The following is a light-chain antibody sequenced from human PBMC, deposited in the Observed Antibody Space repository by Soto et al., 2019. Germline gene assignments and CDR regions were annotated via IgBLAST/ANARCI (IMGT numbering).Light chain of an antibody. CDR1: QSVSSSY. J-gene: IGKJ5*01. CDR2: GAS. Sequence: EIVLTQSPGILSLSPGERATLSCRASQSVSSSYVAWYQQKPGQAPRLLIYGASSRATGIPDRFGGSGSATDFTLTISRLEPEDFAVYYCHHYGSSPITFGQGTRLEIK. V-gene: IGKV3-20*01. CDR3: HHYGSSPIT.